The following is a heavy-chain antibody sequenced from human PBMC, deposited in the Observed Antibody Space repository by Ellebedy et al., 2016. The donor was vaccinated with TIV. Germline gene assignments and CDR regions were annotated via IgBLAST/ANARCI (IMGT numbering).Heavy chain of an antibody. Sequence: SETLSLXXAVYGGSFSGYYWTWIRQAPGKGLEWIGEINDSGTTNYNPSLKSRVTISVDTSKNQFSLKLTSVTAADTAVYYCSRGRTTMITKPKYLDYWGHGTLLTVSS. V-gene: IGHV4-34*01. CDR3: SRGRTTMITKPKYLDY. D-gene: IGHD3-16*01. CDR2: INDSGTT. CDR1: GGSFSGYY. J-gene: IGHJ4*01.